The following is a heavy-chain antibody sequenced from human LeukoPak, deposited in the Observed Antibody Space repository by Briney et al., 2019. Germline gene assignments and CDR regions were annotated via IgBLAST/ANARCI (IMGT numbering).Heavy chain of an antibody. Sequence: GGSLRLSCAASRFTFDDYAMHWVRQAPGKGLEWVSLISWDGGSTYYADSVKARFTFSRDNSKNSLYLQMNSLRAEDTALYYCAKASGTYLYYFDYWGQGTLVTVSS. CDR1: RFTFDDYA. CDR3: AKASGTYLYYFDY. V-gene: IGHV3-43D*03. CDR2: ISWDGGST. D-gene: IGHD1-26*01. J-gene: IGHJ4*02.